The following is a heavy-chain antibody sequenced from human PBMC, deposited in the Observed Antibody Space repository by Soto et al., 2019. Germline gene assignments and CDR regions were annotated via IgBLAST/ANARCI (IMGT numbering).Heavy chain of an antibody. CDR3: AGVPASVNSVPLRH. V-gene: IGHV1-69*01. Sequence: VQLVQSGAEVKKPGSSVRVSCKASGGTFNTYTVTWVRQAPGQGLESVGGIIPIYDSPYYSQRFLRRISIIATASWRTAYMVRSSLKSVETAVSFCAGVPASVNSVPLRHWGQGTMVTVSS. CDR2: IIPIYDSP. J-gene: IGHJ4*02. CDR1: GGTFNTYT. D-gene: IGHD3-3*01.